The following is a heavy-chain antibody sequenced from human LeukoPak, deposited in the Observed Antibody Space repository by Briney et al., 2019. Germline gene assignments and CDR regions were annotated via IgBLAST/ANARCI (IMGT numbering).Heavy chain of an antibody. CDR2: ICGSGGST. Sequence: TGGSLRLSCAASGFTFSSYAMSWVRPAPGKGLEWFSAICGSGGSTYYADSVKGRFTISRDNSKNTLYLQMNSLRAEDTAVYYCAKSGQAAAGFGGIYYGMDVWGQGTTVTVSS. D-gene: IGHD6-13*01. CDR3: AKSGQAAAGFGGIYYGMDV. CDR1: GFTFSSYA. V-gene: IGHV3-23*01. J-gene: IGHJ6*02.